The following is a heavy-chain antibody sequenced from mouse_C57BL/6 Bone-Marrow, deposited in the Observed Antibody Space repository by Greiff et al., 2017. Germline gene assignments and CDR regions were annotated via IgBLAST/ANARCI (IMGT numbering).Heavy chain of an antibody. J-gene: IGHJ1*03. CDR1: GYAFTNYL. CDR3: ARVIYYYGSSYVYWYFDV. CDR2: INPGSGGT. D-gene: IGHD1-1*01. V-gene: IGHV1-54*01. Sequence: VQLQQSGAELVRPGTSVKVSCKASGYAFTNYLIEWVKQRPGQGLEWIGVINPGSGGTNYNEKFKGKATLTADKSSSTAYMQLSSLTSEDVAVYFCARVIYYYGSSYVYWYFDVWGTGTTVTVSS.